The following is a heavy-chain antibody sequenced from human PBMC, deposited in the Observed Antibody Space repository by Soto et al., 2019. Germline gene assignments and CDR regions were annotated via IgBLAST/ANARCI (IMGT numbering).Heavy chain of an antibody. V-gene: IGHV6-1*01. CDR2: TYYRSKWYN. CDR1: GDSVSSNSAA. J-gene: IGHJ6*02. Sequence: PSQTLSLTCAISGDSVSSNSAAWNWIRQSPSRGLEWLGRTYYRSKWYNDYAVSVKSRITINPDTSKNQFSLQLNSVTPEDTAVYHCAKVPRSYQHLRGDYYYYGMDVWGQGTTVTVSS. CDR3: AKVPRSYQHLRGDYYYYGMDV. D-gene: IGHD2-2*01.